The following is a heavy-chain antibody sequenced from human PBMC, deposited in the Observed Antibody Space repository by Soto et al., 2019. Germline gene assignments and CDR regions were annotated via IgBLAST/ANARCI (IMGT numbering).Heavy chain of an antibody. Sequence: QLQLQESGPGLVKPSETLSLTCTVSGGSISSSSYYWGWIRQPPGKGLEWIGSIYYSGSTYYNPSLKSRVTISVDTSKNQFSLKLSSVTAADTAVYYCARHRGGCSSTSCYWGFDPWGQGTLVTVSS. V-gene: IGHV4-39*01. CDR2: IYYSGST. J-gene: IGHJ5*02. D-gene: IGHD2-2*01. CDR3: ARHRGGCSSTSCYWGFDP. CDR1: GGSISSSSYY.